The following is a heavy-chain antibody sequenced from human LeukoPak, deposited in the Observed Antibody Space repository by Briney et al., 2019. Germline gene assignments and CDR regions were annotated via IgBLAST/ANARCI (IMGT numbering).Heavy chain of an antibody. CDR1: GGSIRSSY. CDR3: ARDSLYATNWYDP. Sequence: KPSETLSLTCTVSGGSIRSSYWNWIRQPPGKGRDGFGYISYSESTNYNPSLQSRVSISLDTSKNHFSLKLRSVTAADTAVYYCARDSLYATNWYDPWGQGTLVTVSS. J-gene: IGHJ5*02. CDR2: ISYSEST. D-gene: IGHD2-8*01. V-gene: IGHV4-59*01.